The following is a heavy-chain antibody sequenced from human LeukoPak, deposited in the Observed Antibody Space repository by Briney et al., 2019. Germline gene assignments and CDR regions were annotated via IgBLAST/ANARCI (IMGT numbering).Heavy chain of an antibody. CDR1: GFTLSDYA. Sequence: PGGSLRLSCAASGFTLSDYAMNWVRQAPGEGLEWLSAISGSDDHTFYADSVKGRFTLSRDNSKNTLYLQMNNLRADDTAIYYCAKVPWVGTITWGQGTLVIVSS. CDR2: ISGSDDHT. V-gene: IGHV3-23*01. D-gene: IGHD1-26*01. CDR3: AKVPWVGTIT. J-gene: IGHJ4*02.